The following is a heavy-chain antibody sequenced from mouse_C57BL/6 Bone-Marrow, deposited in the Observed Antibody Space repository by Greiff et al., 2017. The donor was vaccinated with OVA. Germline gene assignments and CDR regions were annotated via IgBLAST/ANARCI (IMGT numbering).Heavy chain of an antibody. CDR3: AILYYGNYFFDN. CDR2: INPSDGDT. V-gene: IGHV1-74*01. Sequence: QVQLQQPGAELVKPGASVKVSCKASGYTFTSYWMHWVKQRPGQGLEWIGRINPSDGDTNYNQKFKGKATLPVDKSSSTAYMQLSSLTSEDSAVYYCAILYYGNYFFDNGGQGTTLTVSS. J-gene: IGHJ2*01. CDR1: GYTFTSYW. D-gene: IGHD2-1*01.